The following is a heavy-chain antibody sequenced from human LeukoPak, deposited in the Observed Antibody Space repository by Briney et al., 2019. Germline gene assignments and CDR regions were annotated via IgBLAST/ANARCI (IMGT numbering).Heavy chain of an antibody. D-gene: IGHD2/OR15-2a*01. CDR2: IYYTGTT. V-gene: IGHV4-59*08. J-gene: IGHJ6*02. CDR1: GGSISGFF. CDR3: ARHDPVGHFLRGMDV. Sequence: SETLSLTCAVSGGSISGFFWSWRRQPPGKGLEWIGHIYYTGTTIYNPSLRSRVTMSVDVSKNQFSLDLTSVTAADTAVYYCARHDPVGHFLRGMDVWGQGTTVTVSS.